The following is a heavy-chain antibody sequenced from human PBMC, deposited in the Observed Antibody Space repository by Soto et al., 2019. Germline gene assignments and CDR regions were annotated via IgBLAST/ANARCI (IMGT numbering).Heavy chain of an antibody. J-gene: IGHJ4*02. Sequence: EVQLVESGGGLVQPGGSLRLSCAASGFSLISYWMSWVRQAPGKGLEWVANMNQDGSESDYVGSVKGRFTFTRDNAKNSLYLQMNSLRAEDTAVYYCARLSTSAGRRDLACWGQGTLVTVSS. V-gene: IGHV3-7*01. CDR1: GFSLISYW. CDR2: MNQDGSES. CDR3: ARLSTSAGRRDLAC.